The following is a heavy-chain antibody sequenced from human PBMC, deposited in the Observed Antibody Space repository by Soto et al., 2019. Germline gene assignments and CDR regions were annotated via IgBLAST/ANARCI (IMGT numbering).Heavy chain of an antibody. J-gene: IGHJ6*02. CDR1: GFTSSSDA. V-gene: IGHV3-23*01. CDR3: AKDLGSSDYYHYGMDV. Sequence: EVQLLESGGGLVQPGGSLRLSCGASGFTSSSDAMRWVRQAPGKGLEWVSGSSGSGGSTYYADSEKGRFTISRDNSKNTLYLQVNSLRAEDTAVYYCAKDLGSSDYYHYGMDVWGQGTTVTVSS. D-gene: IGHD6-13*01. CDR2: SSGSGGST.